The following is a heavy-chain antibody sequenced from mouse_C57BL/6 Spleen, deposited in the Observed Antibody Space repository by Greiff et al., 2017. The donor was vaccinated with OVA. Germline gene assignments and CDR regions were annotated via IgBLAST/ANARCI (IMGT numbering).Heavy chain of an antibody. V-gene: IGHV8-8*01. CDR3: ARAPKFITTVVAPFDY. CDR1: GFSLSTFGMG. D-gene: IGHD1-1*01. CDR2: IWWDDDK. J-gene: IGHJ2*01. Sequence: QVTLKESGPGILQPSQTLSLTCSFSGFSLSTFGMGVGWIRQPSGKGLEWLAHIWWDDDKYYNPALKSRLTISKDTSKNQVFLKIANVDTADTATYYCARAPKFITTVVAPFDYWGQGTTLTVSS.